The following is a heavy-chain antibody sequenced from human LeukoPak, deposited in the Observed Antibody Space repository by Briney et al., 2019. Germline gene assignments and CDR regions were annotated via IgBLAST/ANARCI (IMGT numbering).Heavy chain of an antibody. CDR1: GFTFKSYG. CDR3: ARKVAVAMDLDY. D-gene: IGHD5-18*01. J-gene: IGHJ4*02. CDR2: ITGAGSST. Sequence: GGSLRLSCAASGFTFKSYGMTWVRQVPGKGLKWVSSITGAGSSTKYADSVNGRFTISRDNSKNTVSLQMTGLRAEDTAVYYCARKVAVAMDLDYWGQGTLVTVSS. V-gene: IGHV3-23*01.